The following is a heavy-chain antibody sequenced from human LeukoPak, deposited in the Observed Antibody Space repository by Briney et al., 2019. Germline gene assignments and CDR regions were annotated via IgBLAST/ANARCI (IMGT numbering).Heavy chain of an antibody. CDR3: ARGATISETGYFDF. D-gene: IGHD5-24*01. CDR2: IDHRGDT. J-gene: IGHJ4*03. V-gene: IGHV4-34*01. CDR1: GGSFSPYY. Sequence: SETLSLTCAVYGGSFSPYYWSWIRQSPGKGLEWIAEIDHRGDTNYNPSVKSRVTISIDTSKNQFSLNMRSLSAADTAVHYCARGATISETGYFDFWGQGTLVTVSS.